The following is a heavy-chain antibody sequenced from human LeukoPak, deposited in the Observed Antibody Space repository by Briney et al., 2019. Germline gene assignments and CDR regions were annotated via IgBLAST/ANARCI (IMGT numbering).Heavy chain of an antibody. V-gene: IGHV1-69*13. Sequence: SVKVSCKASGGTFSRYAISWVRQAPGQGLEWMGGIIPIFGTANYGQNLQGRVTITADESTSTAFMELSGLRSEDTAVYYCVSSQGSIIVLSTSAQGYYYYMDVWGKGTTVTVSS. CDR3: VSSQGSIIVLSTSAQGYYYYMDV. D-gene: IGHD2-2*01. CDR1: GGTFSRYA. CDR2: IIPIFGTA. J-gene: IGHJ6*03.